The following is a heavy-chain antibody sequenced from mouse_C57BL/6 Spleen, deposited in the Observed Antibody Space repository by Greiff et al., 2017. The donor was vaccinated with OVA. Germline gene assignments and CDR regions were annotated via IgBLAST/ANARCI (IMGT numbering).Heavy chain of an antibody. CDR1: GFTFSSYT. D-gene: IGHD1-1*01. CDR2: ISGGGGNT. Sequence: EVMLVESGGGLVKPGGSLKLSCAASGFTFSSYTMSWVRQTPEKRLEWVATISGGGGNTYYPDSVKGRFTISRDNAKNTLYLQMSSLRSEDTALYYCARHIITTVVVDYWGQGTTLTVSS. V-gene: IGHV5-9*01. CDR3: ARHIITTVVVDY. J-gene: IGHJ2*01.